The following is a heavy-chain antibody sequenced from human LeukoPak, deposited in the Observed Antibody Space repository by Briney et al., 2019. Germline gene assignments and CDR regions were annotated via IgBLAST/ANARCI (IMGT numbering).Heavy chain of an antibody. CDR2: IKQDGSEK. CDR1: GFTFSSYW. V-gene: IGHV3-7*01. Sequence: GGSLRLSCAASGFTFSSYWMTWVRQAPGKGLEWVANIKQDGSEKYYVDSVKGRFTISRDNAKNSLYLQMNSLRAEDTAVYYCAATMTTVVQKNDYWGQGTLVTVSS. J-gene: IGHJ4*02. D-gene: IGHD4-23*01. CDR3: AATMTTVVQKNDY.